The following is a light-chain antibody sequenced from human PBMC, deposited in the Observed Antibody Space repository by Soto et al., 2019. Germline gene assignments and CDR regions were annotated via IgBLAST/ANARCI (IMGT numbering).Light chain of an antibody. CDR3: QQFDDSRPAFT. V-gene: IGKV3-20*01. J-gene: IGKJ2*01. Sequence: ESVLTQSPGTLSLSPGERATLSCRASQTVNSRYLTWYQHNPGQAPRLLIYGASIRAPGIPDRFSGSRSGADFTLTITRLDPEDFAVYYCQQFDDSRPAFTFGQGTKLEI. CDR2: GAS. CDR1: QTVNSRY.